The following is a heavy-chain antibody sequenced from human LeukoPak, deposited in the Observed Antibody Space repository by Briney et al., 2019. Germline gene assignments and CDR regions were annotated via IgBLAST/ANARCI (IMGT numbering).Heavy chain of an antibody. D-gene: IGHD6-6*01. CDR3: ARGRVSSKNSSSGSRFDP. Sequence: SETLSLTCAVSGGSFSGYYWSWIRQPPGKGLEWIGEMNHTGSTNYNPSLKSRVTISVDTSKNQFSLKLSSVTAADTAVYYCARGRVSSKNSSSGSRFDPWGQGTLVTVSS. J-gene: IGHJ5*02. V-gene: IGHV4-34*01. CDR1: GGSFSGYY. CDR2: MNHTGST.